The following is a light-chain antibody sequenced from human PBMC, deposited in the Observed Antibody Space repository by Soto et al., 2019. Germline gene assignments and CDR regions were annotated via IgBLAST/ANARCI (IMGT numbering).Light chain of an antibody. V-gene: IGLV1-40*01. J-gene: IGLJ2*01. CDR2: GNS. CDR3: QSYDSSLSGSV. CDR1: SSNIGAGYD. Sequence: QSALTQPPSVSGSPGQSVTISCTWISSNIGAGYDVHWYQQLPGTAPKLLIYGNSNRPSGVPDRFSGSKSGTSASLAITGLQAEDEADYYCQSYDSSLSGSVFGGGTQLTVL.